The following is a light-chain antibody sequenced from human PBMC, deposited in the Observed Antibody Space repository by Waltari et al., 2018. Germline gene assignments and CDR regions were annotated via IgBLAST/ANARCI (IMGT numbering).Light chain of an antibody. V-gene: IGLV2-11*01. CDR3: CSYAGKYTSV. Sequence: QSALTQPRSVSGSPGQSVTLSCPGTSSDIGGYNYVSWYQHHPGQVPKLIISDVTKRPSGVPDRFSGSKAGNTASLTISGLQAGDEAVYFCCSYAGKYTSVFGAGTKVTVL. CDR2: DVT. J-gene: IGLJ2*01. CDR1: SSDIGGYNY.